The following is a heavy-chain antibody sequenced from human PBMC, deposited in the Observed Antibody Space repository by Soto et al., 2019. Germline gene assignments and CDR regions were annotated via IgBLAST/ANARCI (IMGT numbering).Heavy chain of an antibody. CDR2: FYYDGRT. Sequence: PAETLSLTCIVSGASFSDANYYWVWIRQPPGEGLEWIGSFYYDGRTYYNASLKSRVTISVDTSKSHFSLMLTSVTTADTAVYYCARRSHIVVDPTWGQGTLVTVSS. V-gene: IGHV4-39*02. J-gene: IGHJ4*02. D-gene: IGHD2-21*01. CDR1: GASFSDANYY. CDR3: ARRSHIVVDPT.